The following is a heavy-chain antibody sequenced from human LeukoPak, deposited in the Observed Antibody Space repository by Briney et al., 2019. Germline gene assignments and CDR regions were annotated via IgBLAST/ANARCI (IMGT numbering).Heavy chain of an antibody. J-gene: IGHJ4*02. CDR2: IYYSGST. D-gene: IGHD2-2*01. V-gene: IGHV4-39*01. CDR3: ARQLGYCSSTSCYADKVDY. CDR1: GGSISSSSYY. Sequence: SETLSLTRTVSGGSISSSSYYWGWIRQPPGKGLEWIGSIYYSGSTYYNPSLKSRVTISVDTSKNQFSLKLSSVTAADTAVYYCARQLGYCSSTSCYADKVDYWGPGTLVTVSS.